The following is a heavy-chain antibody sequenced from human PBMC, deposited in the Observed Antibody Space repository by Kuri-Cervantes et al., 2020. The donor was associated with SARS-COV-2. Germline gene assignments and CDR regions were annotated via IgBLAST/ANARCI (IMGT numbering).Heavy chain of an antibody. CDR3: ARDKLQFDAFDI. V-gene: IGHV3-30*04. CDR2: ISYDGSNK. CDR1: GFTFSSYA. D-gene: IGHD5-24*01. J-gene: IGHJ3*02. Sequence: GESLKISCAASGFTFSSYAMHWVRQAPGKGLEWVAVISYDGSNKYYADSVKGRFTISRDNSKNTLYLQMNSLRAEDTAVYYCARDKLQFDAFDIWAQGTMVTVSS.